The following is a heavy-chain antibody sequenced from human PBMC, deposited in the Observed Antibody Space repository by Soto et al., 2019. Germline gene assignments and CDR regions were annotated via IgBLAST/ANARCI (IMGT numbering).Heavy chain of an antibody. CDR2: IYTSGST. Sequence: SETLSLTCAVSGGSISSSNWWSWVRQPAGKGLEWIGRIYTSGSTNYNPSLKSRVTMSVDTSKNQLSLKLSSVTAADTAVYYCARAQSSTTYYFDYWGQGTLVTVSS. D-gene: IGHD1-1*01. CDR1: GGSISSSNW. CDR3: ARAQSSTTYYFDY. J-gene: IGHJ4*02. V-gene: IGHV4-4*07.